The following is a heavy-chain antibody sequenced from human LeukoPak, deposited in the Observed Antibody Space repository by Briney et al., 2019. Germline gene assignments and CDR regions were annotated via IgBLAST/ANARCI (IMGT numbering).Heavy chain of an antibody. CDR1: GYTFTSYD. J-gene: IGHJ6*03. D-gene: IGHD3-3*01. V-gene: IGHV1-8*01. CDR3: ARGGLRFLEWFLYTDYYYYMDV. CDR2: MNPNSGNT. Sequence: AAVKVSCKASGYTFTSYDINWVRQATGQGLEWMGWMNPNSGNTGYAQKFQGRVTMTRNTSISTAYMELSSLRSEDTAVYYCARGGLRFLEWFLYTDYYYYMDVWGKGTTVTVSS.